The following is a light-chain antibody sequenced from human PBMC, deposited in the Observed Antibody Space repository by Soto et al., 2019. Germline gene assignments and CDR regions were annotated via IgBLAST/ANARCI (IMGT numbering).Light chain of an antibody. J-gene: IGKJ2*01. V-gene: IGKV1-5*01. CDR2: AAS. CDR1: QTISNW. CDR3: QQRNSYPRT. Sequence: GDRVTITCRASQTISNWLAWYQQKPGKAPNLLISAASTLQSGVPSRFSGSGSETEFTLTITSLQPEDAATYYCQQRNSYPRTFGQGTKVDIK.